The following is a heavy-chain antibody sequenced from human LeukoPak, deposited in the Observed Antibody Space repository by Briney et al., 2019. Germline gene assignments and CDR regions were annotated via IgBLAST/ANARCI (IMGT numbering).Heavy chain of an antibody. J-gene: IGHJ4*02. CDR1: GYIFTSYH. V-gene: IGHV1-46*01. D-gene: IGHD5-18*01. CDR2: INPSGDTT. Sequence: ASVKVSRKASGYIFTSYHMHWVRQAPGQGLEWMGVINPSGDTTNYAQKFQGRVTMTRDTSTTTVYMELSSLRSEDTAVYYCAKDLLGNRGYGPPDSWGQGTLVTVSS. CDR3: AKDLLGNRGYGPPDS.